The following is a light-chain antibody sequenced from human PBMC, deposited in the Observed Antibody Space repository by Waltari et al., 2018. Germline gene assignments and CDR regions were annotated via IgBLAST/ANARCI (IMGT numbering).Light chain of an antibody. J-gene: IGKJ1*01. CDR3: LQRSNWWT. Sequence: EIVMTQSTATLSLSPWERATLSCRASKSVSRSLAWYQQKPGQAPRLLIYGASSRATGIPDRFSGSGSGTDFTLTISSLEPEDVAVYYCLQRSNWWTFGQGTKVEIK. V-gene: IGKV3-15*01. CDR1: KSVSRS. CDR2: GAS.